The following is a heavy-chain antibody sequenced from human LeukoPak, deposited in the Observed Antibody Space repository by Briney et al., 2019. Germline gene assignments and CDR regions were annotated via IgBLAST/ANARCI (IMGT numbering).Heavy chain of an antibody. D-gene: IGHD2-21*01. CDR1: GFTLSSYA. CDR3: AKAPVTTCSGAYCYPFDY. J-gene: IGHJ4*02. CDR2: ISVSGNT. V-gene: IGHV3-23*01. Sequence: GGSLRLSCAASGFTLSSYAMSWVRQAPGKGLEWVSAISVSGNTYHADSVKGRFTISRDSSKSTLYLQMNRLRAEDAAVYYCAKAPVTTCSGAYCYPFDYWGQGTLVTVSS.